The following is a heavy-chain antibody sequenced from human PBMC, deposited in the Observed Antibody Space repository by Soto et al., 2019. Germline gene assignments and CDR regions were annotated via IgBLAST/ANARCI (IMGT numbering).Heavy chain of an antibody. J-gene: IGHJ6*02. D-gene: IGHD6-25*01. Sequence: ASVTGSCKASGYTFTNYGIIWVRQAPGQGLEWMGWISGYNGNTNYAQKYQGRITMTIDTSTTTAYMELGSLTSDDTAVYYCARSAPRSSGWGPTLGDNYYGMDVWGQGTTVTVSS. V-gene: IGHV1-18*01. CDR1: GYTFTNYG. CDR2: ISGYNGNT. CDR3: ARSAPRSSGWGPTLGDNYYGMDV.